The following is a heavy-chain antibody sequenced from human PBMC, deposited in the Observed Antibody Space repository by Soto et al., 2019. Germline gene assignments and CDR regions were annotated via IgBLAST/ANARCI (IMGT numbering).Heavy chain of an antibody. Sequence: QVQLVESGGGVVQPGRSLRLSCAASGFTFSRYAMHWVRQAPGKGLEWVAVISFDGGHKYYADSVKGRFSLSRDNPENTVYLEMNSLRVEDTAVYYCANSLRIAVAGFDYWGQGTLVTVSS. CDR1: GFTFSRYA. CDR2: ISFDGGHK. V-gene: IGHV3-30*18. CDR3: ANSLRIAVAGFDY. J-gene: IGHJ4*02. D-gene: IGHD6-19*01.